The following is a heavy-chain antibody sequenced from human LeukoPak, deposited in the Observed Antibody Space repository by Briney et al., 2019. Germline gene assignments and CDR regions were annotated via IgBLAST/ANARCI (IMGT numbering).Heavy chain of an antibody. Sequence: PGGSLSLSCAASGFTLSNYYMTWIRKPQGKGLEWLSCISSSGDTIYYADSVKGRFTVSRDNAENSLYLQMNSLRAEETAMYYCARQGSEIDYWGQGTLVTVSS. J-gene: IGHJ4*02. CDR1: GFTLSNYY. CDR2: ISSSGDTI. CDR3: ARQGSEIDY. V-gene: IGHV3-11*01.